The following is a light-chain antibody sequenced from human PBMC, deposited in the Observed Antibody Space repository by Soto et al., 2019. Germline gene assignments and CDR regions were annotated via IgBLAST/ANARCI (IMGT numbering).Light chain of an antibody. CDR3: LQDYTYPWT. V-gene: IGKV1-6*01. Sequence: IQMTQSPSSLSASVGDRVTITCRASQGIRSDLGWFQQKPGKAPKLLISAASILQSGVPSRFSGSGSGTDFTLTINRLQAEDFATYYCLQDYTYPWTFGQGTKVEIK. CDR1: QGIRSD. J-gene: IGKJ1*01. CDR2: AAS.